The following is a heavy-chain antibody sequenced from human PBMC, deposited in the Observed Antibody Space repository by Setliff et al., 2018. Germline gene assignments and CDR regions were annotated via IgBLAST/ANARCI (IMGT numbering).Heavy chain of an antibody. CDR3: ARAGPTVTFFRVLVISWWDP. J-gene: IGHJ5*02. CDR2: FHTGGST. Sequence: SETLSLTCTVSGGSISSGSYYWSWIRQPAGKGLEWIGHFHTGGSTNYNRSLRSRVSISVDTSKNRFSLKLSSVTAADTATYYCARAGPTVTFFRVLVISWWDPWGQGSLVTVSS. CDR1: GGSISSGSYY. V-gene: IGHV4-61*09. D-gene: IGHD3-3*01.